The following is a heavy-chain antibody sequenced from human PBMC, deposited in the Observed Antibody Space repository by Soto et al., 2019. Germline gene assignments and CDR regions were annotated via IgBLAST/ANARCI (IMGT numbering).Heavy chain of an antibody. CDR3: ARGATVTQYDY. CDR2: GSNSGTT. J-gene: IGHJ4*02. Sequence: QVQLQESGPGLVKPSETLSLTCSVSGVSDSSGWFYWAWIRQPPGKGLEWIGFGSNSGTTNYKPSLKSRVTISVDTSRSQISLKVNSLTAADTAVYYCARGATVTQYDYWGQGTQVTVSS. D-gene: IGHD4-17*01. V-gene: IGHV4-61*01. CDR1: GVSDSSGWFY.